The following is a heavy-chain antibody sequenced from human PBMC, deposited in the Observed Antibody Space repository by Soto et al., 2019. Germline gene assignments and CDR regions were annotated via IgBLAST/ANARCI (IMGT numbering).Heavy chain of an antibody. CDR1: GFTFRSYA. D-gene: IGHD3-9*01. Sequence: QVQLVQSAADVKKPGASVRVSCEANGFTFRSYAVHWLRQAPGQRFEWMGWVNAGNGNTKNSQKFQGRLSLTRDTSASASYMELHSLTSEDTSVYYCALGLAALLGWFEAWGQGTLISVSS. CDR3: ALGLAALLGWFEA. J-gene: IGHJ5*02. CDR2: VNAGNGNT. V-gene: IGHV1-3*01.